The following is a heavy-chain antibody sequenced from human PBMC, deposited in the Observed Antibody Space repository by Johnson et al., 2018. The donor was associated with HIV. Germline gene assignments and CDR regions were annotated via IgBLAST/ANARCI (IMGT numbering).Heavy chain of an antibody. V-gene: IGHV3-23*04. CDR2: ISGSGGTT. Sequence: EVQLVESGGGLVQPGGSLRLSCAASGFSVSASYAMSWVRQAPGKGLEWVSVISGSGGTTYYADSVKGRFTISRDNSKNTLYLQMNSLRAEDTAVYYCARLMAARTLDDAFDLWGQGTMVTVSS. CDR3: ARLMAARTLDDAFDL. CDR1: GFSVSASYA. D-gene: IGHD6-13*01. J-gene: IGHJ3*01.